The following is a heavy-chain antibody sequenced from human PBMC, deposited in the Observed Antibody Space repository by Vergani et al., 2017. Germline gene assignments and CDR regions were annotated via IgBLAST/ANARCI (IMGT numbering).Heavy chain of an antibody. CDR3: AIDYGSSWDNEYFQH. J-gene: IGHJ1*01. V-gene: IGHV3-23*01. CDR2: ISGSGGST. CDR1: GFPFSSYA. D-gene: IGHD6-13*01. Sequence: EVQLLESGGGLVQPGGSLRLSCGASGFPFSSYAMTWVRQAPGKGLEWVSAISGSGGSTYYADSVKGRFTISRDNSKNTLYLQMNSLRAEDTAVYYCAIDYGSSWDNEYFQHWGQGTLVTVSS.